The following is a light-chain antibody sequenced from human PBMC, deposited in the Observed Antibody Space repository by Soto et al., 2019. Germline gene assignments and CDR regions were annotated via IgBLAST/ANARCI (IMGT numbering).Light chain of an antibody. CDR2: DVS. J-gene: IGLJ2*01. V-gene: IGLV2-14*01. Sequence: QSVLTQPASVSGSPGQSITISCTGTSNDVGGHNYVSWYQQHPGKAPKLMIYDVSNRPSWVSNRFSGSKSGNTASLTISGLQAEDEADYYCSSYASSSTVVFGGGTKLTVL. CDR3: SSYASSSTVV. CDR1: SNDVGGHNY.